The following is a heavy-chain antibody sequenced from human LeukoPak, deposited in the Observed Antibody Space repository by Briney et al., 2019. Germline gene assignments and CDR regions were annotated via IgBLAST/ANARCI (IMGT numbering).Heavy chain of an antibody. CDR3: ARSISAAAANFDY. CDR2: INPNSGGT. J-gene: IGHJ4*02. Sequence: ASVKVSCKASGYTFTGYYMHWVRQAPGQGLEWMGWINPNSGGTNYAQKFQGRVTITRDTSASTAYMELSSLRSEDTAVYYCARSISAAAANFDYWGQGTLVTVSS. D-gene: IGHD6-13*01. V-gene: IGHV1-2*02. CDR1: GYTFTGYY.